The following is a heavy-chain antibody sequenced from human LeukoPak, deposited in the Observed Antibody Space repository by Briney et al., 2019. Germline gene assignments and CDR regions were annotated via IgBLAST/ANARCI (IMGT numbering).Heavy chain of an antibody. CDR2: ISGSGGST. Sequence: GGSLRLSCAASGFTFSSYAMSWVRQAPGKGLEWVSAISGSGGSTCYADSVKGRFTISRDNSKNTLYLQMNSLRAEDTAVYYCAKDLRIAAAPYGAFDIWGQGTMVTVSS. J-gene: IGHJ3*02. CDR1: GFTFSSYA. CDR3: AKDLRIAAAPYGAFDI. V-gene: IGHV3-23*01. D-gene: IGHD6-13*01.